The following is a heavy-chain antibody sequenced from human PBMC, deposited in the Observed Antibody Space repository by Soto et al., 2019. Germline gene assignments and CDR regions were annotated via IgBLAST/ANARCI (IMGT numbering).Heavy chain of an antibody. Sequence: EASVKVSCKASGYTFTSYYMHWVRQAPGQGLEWMGIINPSGGSTSYAQKFQGRVTMTRDTSTSTVYMELSSLRSEDTAVYYCARAGTTIFGVVTWFDPWGQGTLVTVSS. J-gene: IGHJ5*02. V-gene: IGHV1-46*01. CDR2: INPSGGST. CDR3: ARAGTTIFGVVTWFDP. D-gene: IGHD3-3*01. CDR1: GYTFTSYY.